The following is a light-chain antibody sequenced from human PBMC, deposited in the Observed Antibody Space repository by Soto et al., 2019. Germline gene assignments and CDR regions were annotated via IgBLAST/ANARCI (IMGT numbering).Light chain of an antibody. CDR2: AAS. CDR3: QQYNNWPTWT. J-gene: IGKJ1*01. CDR1: QGISSW. Sequence: DIQMTQSPSTLSASVGDRVTIACRASQGISSWLAWYQQKPGKAPKLLIYAASSLQSGVPSRFSGSGSGTEFTPTISSLQSEDFAVYYCQQYNNWPTWTFGQGTKVDIK. V-gene: IGKV1D-16*01.